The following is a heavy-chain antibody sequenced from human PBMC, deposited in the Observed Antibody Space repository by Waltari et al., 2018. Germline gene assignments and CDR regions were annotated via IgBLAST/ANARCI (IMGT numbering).Heavy chain of an antibody. CDR3: ATEYCGAECRLFDY. Sequence: LLVQSGTEVMKPGASGKVSCKISRDAITEHYIHWLRQAPGQGLGWLGVLNPNAAATTSAPTVRGTITVTCDPSIITSYMEIRGLRSADTATYFCATEYCGAECRLFDYWGQGTRVIVS. CDR1: RDAITEHY. D-gene: IGHD4-17*01. J-gene: IGHJ4*02. V-gene: IGHV1-2*07. CDR2: LNPNAAAT.